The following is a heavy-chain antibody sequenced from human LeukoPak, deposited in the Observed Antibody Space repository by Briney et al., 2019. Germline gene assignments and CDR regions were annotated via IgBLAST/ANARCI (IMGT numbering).Heavy chain of an antibody. D-gene: IGHD5-12*01. Sequence: GSLELSFAASGFPFSSYSMKWVRPAPGKGLGWVSYISSSSSTIYYADSVKGRFTISRDNAKNSLYLQMNSLRAEDTAVYYCMVVTNAFDIWGQGTMVTVSS. CDR2: ISSSSSTI. J-gene: IGHJ3*02. CDR3: MVVTNAFDI. V-gene: IGHV3-48*04. CDR1: GFPFSSYS.